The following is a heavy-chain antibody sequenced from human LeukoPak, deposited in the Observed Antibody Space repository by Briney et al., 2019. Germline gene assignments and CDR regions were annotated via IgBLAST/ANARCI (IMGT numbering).Heavy chain of an antibody. Sequence: SETLSLTCTVSGGSISSYHWSWIRQPPGKGLEWIGEINHSGSTNYNPSLKSRVTISVDTSKNQFSLKLSSVTAADTAVYYCARQRGYSYYVWFDPWGQGTLVTVSS. CDR1: GGSISSYH. D-gene: IGHD5-18*01. CDR3: ARQRGYSYYVWFDP. J-gene: IGHJ5*02. V-gene: IGHV4-34*01. CDR2: INHSGST.